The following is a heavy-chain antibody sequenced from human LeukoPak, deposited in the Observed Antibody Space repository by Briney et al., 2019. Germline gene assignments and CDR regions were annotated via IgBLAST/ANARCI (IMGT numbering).Heavy chain of an antibody. CDR1: GYTFTGYY. CDR2: INPNSGGT. J-gene: IGHJ4*02. CDR3: ARVPYYYDSSGWYYFDY. D-gene: IGHD3-22*01. Sequence: ASVKVSCKASGYTFTGYYMHWVRQAPGQGLEWMGWINPNSGGTNYAQKFQGRVTMTRDTSISTAYMELGRLRSEDTAVYYCARVPYYYDSSGWYYFDYWGQGTLVTVSS. V-gene: IGHV1-2*02.